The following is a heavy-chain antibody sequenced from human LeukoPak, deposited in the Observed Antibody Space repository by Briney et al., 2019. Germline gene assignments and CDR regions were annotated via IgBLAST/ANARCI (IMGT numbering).Heavy chain of an antibody. V-gene: IGHV4-39*01. J-gene: IGHJ6*03. D-gene: IGHD4-17*01. CDR3: ARNYGDYYYYYMDV. CDR1: GGSISSSSYY. CDR2: IYYSGST. Sequence: SETLSLTCTVSGGSISSSSYYWGWIRQPPGKGLEWNGGIYYSGSTYYNPSLKSRVTISVDTSKNQFYLKLSSVTAADTAVYYCARNYGDYYYYYMDVWGKGTTVTISS.